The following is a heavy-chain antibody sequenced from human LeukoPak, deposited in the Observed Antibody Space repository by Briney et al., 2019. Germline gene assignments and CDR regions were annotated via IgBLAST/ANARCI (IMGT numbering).Heavy chain of an antibody. J-gene: IGHJ4*02. D-gene: IGHD1-1*01. CDR2: INPNDGGT. CDR3: ARSALSGTGYFDY. V-gene: IGHV1-46*02. Sequence: ASVKVSCKTSGYTFNIYYMHWVRQAPGQGLEWMGIINPNDGGTAYAQKFRGRVSMTGDTSTSTVYMELTSLISGDTAVYYCARSALSGTGYFDYWGQGTLVTVS. CDR1: GYTFNIYY.